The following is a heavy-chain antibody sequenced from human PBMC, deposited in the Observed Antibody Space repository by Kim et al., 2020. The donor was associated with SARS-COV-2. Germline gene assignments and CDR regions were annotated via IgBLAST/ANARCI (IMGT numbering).Heavy chain of an antibody. J-gene: IGHJ5*02. Sequence: PNSGDTGYAQKFQGRVTMTRNTSISTGYMELNSLRSEDTAVYYCARGLDPWGQGTLVTVSS. CDR2: PNSGDT. V-gene: IGHV1-8*01. CDR3: ARGLDP.